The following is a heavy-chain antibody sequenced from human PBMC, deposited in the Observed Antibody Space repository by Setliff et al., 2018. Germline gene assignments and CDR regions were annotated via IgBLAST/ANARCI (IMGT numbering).Heavy chain of an antibody. J-gene: IGHJ4*02. Sequence: PGGSLRLSCEAYGFTFDDFGMSWVRQAPGKGLEWVSGTNWNGGSTAYADSVKGRFTISRGTSKNTLYLQMSSLRPEDTAVYYCRLWFGELLRDYWGQGTLVTVSS. CDR3: RLWFGELLRDY. CDR1: GFTFDDFG. D-gene: IGHD3-10*01. CDR2: TNWNGGST. V-gene: IGHV3-20*04.